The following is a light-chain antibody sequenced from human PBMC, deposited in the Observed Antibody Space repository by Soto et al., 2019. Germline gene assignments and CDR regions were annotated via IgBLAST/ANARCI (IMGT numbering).Light chain of an antibody. CDR3: QQYNSFSPWT. V-gene: IGKV1-5*01. CDR2: DAS. Sequence: DIQMTQSPSTLSASVGDRVTITCRASQTISHWLAWYQQKPGKVPKLLIYDASNFESGVPSRCSGSGSGTEFTLTISSLQPDDFATYYCQQYNSFSPWTFGQGTKVEIK. J-gene: IGKJ1*01. CDR1: QTISHW.